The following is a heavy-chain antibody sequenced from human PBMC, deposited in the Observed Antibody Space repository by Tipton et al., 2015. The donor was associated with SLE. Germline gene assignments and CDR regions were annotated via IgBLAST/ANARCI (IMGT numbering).Heavy chain of an antibody. CDR3: ARDKGSVYYYYYGMDV. CDR1: GFTFSSYW. J-gene: IGHJ6*04. V-gene: IGHV3-7*05. Sequence: SLRLSCAASGFTFSSYWMSWVRQAPGKGLEWVANIKQDGSEKYYVDSVKGRFTISRDNAKNSLYLQMNSLRAEDTAVYYCARDKGSVYYYYYGMDVWGKGTTVTVSS. CDR2: IKQDGSEK.